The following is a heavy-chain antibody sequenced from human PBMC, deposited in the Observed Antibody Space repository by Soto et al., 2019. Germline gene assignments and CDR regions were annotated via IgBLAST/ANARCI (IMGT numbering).Heavy chain of an antibody. CDR1: GGSISSGGYY. V-gene: IGHV4-31*03. CDR2: IYYSGST. J-gene: IGHJ4*02. D-gene: IGHD2-15*01. Sequence: QVQLQESGPGLVKPSQTLSLTCTVSGGSISSGGYYWSWIRQHPGKGLEWIGYIYYSGSTYYNPSLKSRVTISVDTSKNQFSLKLSSVTAADTAVYHCARETDVVAAATHGAHFDYWGQGTLVTVSS. CDR3: ARETDVVAAATHGAHFDY.